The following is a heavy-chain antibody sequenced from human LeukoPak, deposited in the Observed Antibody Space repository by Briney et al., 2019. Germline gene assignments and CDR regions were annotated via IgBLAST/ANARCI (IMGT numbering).Heavy chain of an antibody. CDR3: ARDGYGPH. V-gene: IGHV4-34*01. Sequence: SETLSLTCAVYGGSFSGYYWSWIRQPPGKGLEWIGSFYYSGSTYYNPSLKSRVAISVDTSKNQFSLKLTSVTAADTAVYYCARDGYGPHWGQGTLVTVSS. CDR1: GGSFSGYY. CDR2: FYYSGST. D-gene: IGHD6-13*01. J-gene: IGHJ4*02.